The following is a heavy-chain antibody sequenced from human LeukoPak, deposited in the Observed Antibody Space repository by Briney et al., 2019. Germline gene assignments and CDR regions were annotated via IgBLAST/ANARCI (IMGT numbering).Heavy chain of an antibody. CDR2: IYPGDSDT. D-gene: IGHD6-13*01. Sequence: GESLKISCKGSGYSFTNYWIGWVRQMPGKGLEWMGIIYPGDSDTRFSPSFQGQVTISADKSISTAYLQWSSLKASDTAMYYCARPSSGTWYGVFDFWGQEPWSPSPQ. CDR1: GYSFTNYW. J-gene: IGHJ4*01. CDR3: ARPSSGTWYGVFDF. V-gene: IGHV5-51*01.